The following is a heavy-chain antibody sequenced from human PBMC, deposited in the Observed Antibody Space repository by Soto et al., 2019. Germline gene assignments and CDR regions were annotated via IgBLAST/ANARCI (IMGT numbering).Heavy chain of an antibody. Sequence: SETLSLTCAVYGGSFSGYYWSWIRQPPGKGLEWIGEINHSGSTKYDPSLKSRVTISVDTSKNQFSLKLSSVTAADTAVYYCARGKTVTTLDNWFDPWGQGTLVTVSS. CDR1: GGSFSGYY. CDR3: ARGKTVTTLDNWFDP. D-gene: IGHD4-4*01. CDR2: INHSGST. V-gene: IGHV4-34*09. J-gene: IGHJ5*02.